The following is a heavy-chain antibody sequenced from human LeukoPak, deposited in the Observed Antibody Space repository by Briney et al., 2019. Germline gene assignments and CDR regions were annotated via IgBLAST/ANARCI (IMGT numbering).Heavy chain of an antibody. CDR2: MSYDGSNK. CDR3: ARAGYSYGYGWYFDL. Sequence: GGSLRLSCAASGFTFSTYAMHWVRQAPGKGLEWVAFMSYDGSNKYYADSVKGRFTVSRENAKNSLYLRMNSLRAGDTAVYYCARAGYSYGYGWYFDLWGRGTLVTVSS. V-gene: IGHV3-30*14. J-gene: IGHJ2*01. CDR1: GFTFSTYA. D-gene: IGHD5-18*01.